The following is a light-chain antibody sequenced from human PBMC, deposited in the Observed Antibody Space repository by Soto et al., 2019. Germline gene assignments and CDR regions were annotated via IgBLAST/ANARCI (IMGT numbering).Light chain of an antibody. J-gene: IGLJ2*01. CDR3: SSYAGGSNNLV. CDR1: SSNIGAGFD. V-gene: IGLV1-40*01. Sequence: QSVLTQPPSVSGAPGQRVTISCTGSSSNIGAGFDVHWYQQLPGTAPKLLVYVNSNRPSGVPDRFSGSKSGTSASLAITGLQAEDEADYYCSSYAGGSNNLVFGGGTKLTVL. CDR2: VNS.